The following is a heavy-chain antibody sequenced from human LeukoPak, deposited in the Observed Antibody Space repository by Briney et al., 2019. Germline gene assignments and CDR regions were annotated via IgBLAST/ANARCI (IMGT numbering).Heavy chain of an antibody. CDR3: ASGGAATAWWYFDL. CDR1: GGSISSGGNY. V-gene: IGHV4-31*03. D-gene: IGHD6-25*01. J-gene: IGHJ2*01. Sequence: SQTLSLTCNVSGGSISSGGNYWSWIRQHPGKGPEWIGYISYSGGTYYNPSLKSRVTISVDTSKNQFSLKLSSVTAADTAVYYCASGGAATAWWYFDLWGRGTLVTVSS. CDR2: ISYSGGT.